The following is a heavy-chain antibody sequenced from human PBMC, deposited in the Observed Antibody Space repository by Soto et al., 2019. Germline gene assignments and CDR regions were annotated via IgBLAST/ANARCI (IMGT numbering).Heavy chain of an antibody. CDR3: AKAAYSSSSLDYYYGMDV. V-gene: IGHV3-43D*04. D-gene: IGHD6-6*01. Sequence: PGGSLRLSCAASGFTFDDCAMHWVRQAPGKGLEWVSLISWDGGSTYYADSVKGRFTISRDNSKNSLYLQMNSLRAEDTALYYCAKAAYSSSSLDYYYGMDVWGQGTTVTVSS. CDR2: ISWDGGST. CDR1: GFTFDDCA. J-gene: IGHJ6*02.